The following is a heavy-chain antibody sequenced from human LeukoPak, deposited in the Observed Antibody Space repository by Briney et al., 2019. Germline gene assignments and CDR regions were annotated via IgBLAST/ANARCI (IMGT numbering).Heavy chain of an antibody. CDR2: IDWDDDK. Sequence: SGPALVKPTQTLTLTCTFSGFSLSTSGMCVSWIRQPPGKALEWLALIDWDDDKYYSTSLKTRLTISKDTSKNQVVLTMTNMDPVDTATYYCARSYSGSYQTDYFDYWGQGTLVTVSS. D-gene: IGHD1-26*01. J-gene: IGHJ4*02. V-gene: IGHV2-70*01. CDR1: GFSLSTSGMC. CDR3: ARSYSGSYQTDYFDY.